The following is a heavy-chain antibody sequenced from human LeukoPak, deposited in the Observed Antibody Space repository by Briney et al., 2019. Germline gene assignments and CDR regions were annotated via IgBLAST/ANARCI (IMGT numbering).Heavy chain of an antibody. V-gene: IGHV6-1*01. J-gene: IGHJ6*03. CDR3: ARSQGDMDV. CDR1: GDSVSSNIAA. D-gene: IGHD1-26*01. Sequence: SQTLSLTFAISGDSVSSNIAAWNWIRQSPTRGLEWLGRTHYSSRWYNDYAVSVKSRITIYADTSKNQFSLQLNSVTPEGTAVYYCARSQGDMDVWGKGTSVTVSS. CDR2: THYSSRWYN.